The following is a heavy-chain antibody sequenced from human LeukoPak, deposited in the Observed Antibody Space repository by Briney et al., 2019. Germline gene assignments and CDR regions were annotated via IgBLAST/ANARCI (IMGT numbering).Heavy chain of an antibody. J-gene: IGHJ4*02. CDR1: GFTVSSYS. CDR3: ARDPDLTGHFDY. CDR2: ISSSSSYI. Sequence: GSLRLSCAVSGFTVSSYSMNWVRQAPGKGLEWVSSISSSSSYIYYADSVKGRFTISRDNAKNSLYLQMNSLRAEDTAVYYCARDPDLTGHFDYWGQGTLVTVSS. V-gene: IGHV3-21*01. D-gene: IGHD7-27*01.